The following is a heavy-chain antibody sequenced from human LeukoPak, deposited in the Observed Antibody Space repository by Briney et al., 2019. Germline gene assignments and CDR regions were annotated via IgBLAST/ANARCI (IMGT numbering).Heavy chain of an antibody. J-gene: IGHJ4*02. CDR2: ITASSSYT. V-gene: IGHV3-21*01. CDR1: GFNFSTYS. CDR3: AREDYYESGTDDY. Sequence: GESLRLSCAASGFNFSTYSMNSVRQAPGKGLEWVSSITASSSYTYYADLVKGRFTISRDNTKNSLYLQMNSLRAEDRGIYYCAREDYYESGTDDYWGQGTLVTVFS. D-gene: IGHD3-10*01.